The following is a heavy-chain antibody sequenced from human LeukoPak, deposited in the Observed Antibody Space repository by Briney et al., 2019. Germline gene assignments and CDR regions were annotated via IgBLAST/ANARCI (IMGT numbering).Heavy chain of an antibody. J-gene: IGHJ4*02. CDR3: ATSSGWDWGAY. Sequence: PSETLSLTCTVSGGSISSAGYYWSWIRQPAGKALEWIGRIYISGSTKYNPSLQSRVTISVDTSKNQFSLKLNSVTAADTAVYYCATSSGWDWGAYWGQGTLVTVSS. CDR2: IYISGST. V-gene: IGHV4-61*02. D-gene: IGHD6-19*01. CDR1: GGSISSAGYY.